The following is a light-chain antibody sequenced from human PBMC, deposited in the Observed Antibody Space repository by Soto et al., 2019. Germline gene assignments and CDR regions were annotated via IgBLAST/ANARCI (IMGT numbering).Light chain of an antibody. V-gene: IGKV3-11*01. Sequence: EIVLTQSPPTLSLSPGERATLSCRASQSVRSYLAWFQQKPGQAPRLLIYDTSNRVTGVPARFSGSGSGTDFTLTISSLEPEDFAVYYCQQRSNWPPITFGQGTRLEIK. CDR3: QQRSNWPPIT. J-gene: IGKJ5*01. CDR1: QSVRSY. CDR2: DTS.